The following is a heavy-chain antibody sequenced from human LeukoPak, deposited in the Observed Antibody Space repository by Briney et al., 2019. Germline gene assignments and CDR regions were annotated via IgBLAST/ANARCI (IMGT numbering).Heavy chain of an antibody. J-gene: IGHJ4*02. V-gene: IGHV4-59*01. D-gene: IGHD6-19*01. Sequence: SETLSLTCTVSGGSISSYYWSWIRQPPGKGLEWIGYIYYSGSTNYNPSLKSRVTISVDTSTNQFSLKLSSVTAADTAVYYCARVLLAGTNGEWPFDYWGQGTLVTVSS. CDR2: IYYSGST. CDR1: GGSISSYY. CDR3: ARVLLAGTNGEWPFDY.